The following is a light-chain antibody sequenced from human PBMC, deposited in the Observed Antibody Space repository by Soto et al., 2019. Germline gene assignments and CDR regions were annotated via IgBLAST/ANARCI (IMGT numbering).Light chain of an antibody. J-gene: IGLJ1*01. Sequence: YALTQPASVSGSPGQSITISCTGTSSDVCGYNYVSWYQQHPGKAPKLMIYEVSNRPSGVSNRFSGSKSGNTASLTISGLQAEDEADYYCRSYTSSSTQVFGTGTKVTVL. V-gene: IGLV2-14*01. CDR3: RSYTSSSTQV. CDR1: SSDVCGYNY. CDR2: EVS.